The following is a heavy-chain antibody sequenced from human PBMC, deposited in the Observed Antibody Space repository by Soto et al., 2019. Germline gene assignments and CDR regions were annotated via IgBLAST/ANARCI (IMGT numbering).Heavy chain of an antibody. CDR1: GYTFTSYY. V-gene: IGHV1-46*01. CDR2: FNPSGGST. J-gene: IGHJ6*02. CDR3: ARHSSMTVFGVGWFDYYKFYSLAV. Sequence: ASVKVSCKASGYTFTSYYIHWVRQAPGQGLEWMGIFNPSGGSTSFAQKFQGRITMTRDSSTSTVYMELSSLRSDDTAVYYCARHSSMTVFGVGWFDYYKFYSLAVWGQRTTVPVSS. D-gene: IGHD3-3*01.